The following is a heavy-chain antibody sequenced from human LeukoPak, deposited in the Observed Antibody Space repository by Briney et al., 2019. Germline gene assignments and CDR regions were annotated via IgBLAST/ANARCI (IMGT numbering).Heavy chain of an antibody. CDR2: IIPIFGTA. CDR1: GGTFSRYA. V-gene: IGHV1-69*13. D-gene: IGHD6-13*01. Sequence: SLKVSCKASGGTFSRYAISWVRQAPGQGLEWMGGIIPIFGTANNAQKFQGRVTITADESTSTAYMELSSLRSEDTAVYYCARVGIAAAGSNAPIQHWGQGTLVTVSS. J-gene: IGHJ1*01. CDR3: ARVGIAAAGSNAPIQH.